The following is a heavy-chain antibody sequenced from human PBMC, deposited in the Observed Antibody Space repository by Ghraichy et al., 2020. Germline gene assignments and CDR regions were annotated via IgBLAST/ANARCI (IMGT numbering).Heavy chain of an antibody. CDR1: GHSFNSYV. CDR2: IIPVLGIA. Sequence: SVKVSCRASGHSFNSYVFTWVRQAPGQGLEWMGRIIPVLGIANYAQNFQDRVTITADESARTVYMELTSLRPEDTATYYCARWNEVIVGGTVSDDALDVWGRGTRVTVSS. CDR3: ARWNEVIVGGTVSDDALDV. V-gene: IGHV1-69*04. D-gene: IGHD1-26*01. J-gene: IGHJ3*01.